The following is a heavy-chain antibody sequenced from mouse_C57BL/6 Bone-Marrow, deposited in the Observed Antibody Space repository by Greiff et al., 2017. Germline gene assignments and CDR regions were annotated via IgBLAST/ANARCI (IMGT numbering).Heavy chain of an antibody. J-gene: IGHJ1*03. V-gene: IGHV1-9*01. CDR1: GYTFTGYW. D-gene: IGHD5-5*01. CDR3: ASGLANPYMYFDV. CDR2: ILPGSGST. Sequence: VQLQQSGAELMKPGASVKLSCKATGYTFTGYWIEWVKQRPGHGLEWIGEILPGSGSTNYNEKFKGKATFTADTSSNTAYMQLSSLTTEDSAIYYCASGLANPYMYFDVWGTGTTVTVSS.